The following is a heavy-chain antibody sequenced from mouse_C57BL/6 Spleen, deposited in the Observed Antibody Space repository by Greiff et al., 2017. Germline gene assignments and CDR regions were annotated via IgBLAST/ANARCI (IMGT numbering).Heavy chain of an antibody. V-gene: IGHV1-69*01. CDR3: ASITAVVAEGYFDV. Sequence: VQLQQPGSELVMPGASVKLSCKASGYTFTSYWMHWVKQRPGQGLEWIGEIDPSDSYTNYNQKFKGKFTLTVDKSSSTAYMQLSSLTSEDSAFYYCASITAVVAEGYFDVWGTGTTVTVSS. J-gene: IGHJ1*03. D-gene: IGHD1-1*01. CDR2: IDPSDSYT. CDR1: GYTFTSYW.